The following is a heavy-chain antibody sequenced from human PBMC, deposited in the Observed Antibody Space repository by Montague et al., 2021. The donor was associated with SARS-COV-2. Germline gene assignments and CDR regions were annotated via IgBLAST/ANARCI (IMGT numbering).Heavy chain of an antibody. Sequence: SLRLSCAASGFTFSSYAMHWVRQAPGKGLEWVAVISYDGSNKYYADSVKGRFTISRDNSKNTLYLQMNSLRAEDTAVYYCAGGTSGYGWSLTMFFGDYYYGMDVWGQGTTVTVSS. CDR2: ISYDGSNK. CDR1: GFTFSSYA. J-gene: IGHJ6*02. V-gene: IGHV3-30-3*01. D-gene: IGHD3-10*02. CDR3: AGGTSGYGWSLTMFFGDYYYGMDV.